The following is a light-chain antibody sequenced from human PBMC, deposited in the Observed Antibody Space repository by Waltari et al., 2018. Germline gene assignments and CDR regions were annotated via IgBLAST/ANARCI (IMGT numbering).Light chain of an antibody. CDR3: QTGGHGTWV. CDR2: VNSDGSH. CDR1: SGHSANI. V-gene: IGLV4-69*01. Sequence: QLVLTQSPSASASLGASVKPTSTLSSGHSANIIAWRQQQPKKGPRYLMNVNSDGSHNKGVGIPDRFSGSSSGAERYLTISSLQSEDEADYYCQTGGHGTWVFGGGTRLTVL. J-gene: IGLJ3*02.